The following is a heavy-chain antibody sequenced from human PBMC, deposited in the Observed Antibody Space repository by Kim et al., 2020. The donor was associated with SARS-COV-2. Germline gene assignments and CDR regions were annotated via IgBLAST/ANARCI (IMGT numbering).Heavy chain of an antibody. CDR3: ARVGARAHGMGV. V-gene: IGHV4-31*03. CDR2: IYNSGSN. Sequence: SETLSLTCTVSGAPISSGGYYWNWIRRHPGEGLEWIGYIYNSGSNYYNPSLKSRVTISVDTSKNQFSLNLRSVTAADTAVYYCARVGARAHGMGVWGQGT. J-gene: IGHJ6*02. D-gene: IGHD3-16*01. CDR1: GAPISSGGYY.